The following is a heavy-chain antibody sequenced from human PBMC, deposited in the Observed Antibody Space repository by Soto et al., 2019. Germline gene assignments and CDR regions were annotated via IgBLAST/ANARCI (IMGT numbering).Heavy chain of an antibody. CDR1: GYTFTGFH. D-gene: IGHD1-26*01. V-gene: IGHV1-2*04. J-gene: IGHJ4*02. Sequence: ASVKVSCKASGYTFTGFHIHWVRQAPGQGLEWMGWINPNGGGRNYAQKFQGWVNMTRDTSISTAYMELSRLKSDDTAVYYCERGSVGPTTDFDYWGQGTRVTLSP. CDR3: ERGSVGPTTDFDY. CDR2: INPNGGGR.